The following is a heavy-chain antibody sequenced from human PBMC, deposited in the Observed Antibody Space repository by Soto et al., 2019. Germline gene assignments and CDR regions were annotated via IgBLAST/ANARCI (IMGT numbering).Heavy chain of an antibody. V-gene: IGHV4-39*01. CDR3: ARSALYYYASRGYYPGGAFDI. CDR2: IYSCAST. D-gene: IGHD3-22*01. Sequence: SANLSITCPVSGVSISSSQYPWGWNRKPPGKGLAWLGSIYSCASTYYNPSIKTRANISVDTSKNQFSLKTSSVTAADTAVYYCARSALYYYASRGYYPGGAFDIWGQRKMVS. J-gene: IGHJ3*02. CDR1: GVSISSSQYP.